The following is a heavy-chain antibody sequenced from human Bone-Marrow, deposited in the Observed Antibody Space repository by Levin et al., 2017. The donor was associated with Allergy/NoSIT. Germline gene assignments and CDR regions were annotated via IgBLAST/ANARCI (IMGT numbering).Heavy chain of an antibody. D-gene: IGHD5-18*01. CDR3: AGGTVDTDTVYYYAMDV. CDR2: IGSSSDII. CDR1: GFTFSTYS. V-gene: IGHV3-48*01. Sequence: TGGSLRLSCAASGFTFSTYSMNWFRQAPGKGLEWVSYIGSSSDIIHYADSVKGRFTISRDNAKNSLYLQLSSLRAEDTAVYYCAGGTVDTDTVYYYAMDVWGQGTTVTVSS. J-gene: IGHJ6*02.